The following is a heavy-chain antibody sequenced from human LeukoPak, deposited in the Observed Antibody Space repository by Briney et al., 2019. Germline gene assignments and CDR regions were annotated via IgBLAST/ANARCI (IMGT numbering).Heavy chain of an antibody. CDR1: GGSISSYH. V-gene: IGHV4-59*08. J-gene: IGHJ5*02. CDR2: IYHSGST. CDR3: ARTLSKIAAAAAGWFDP. D-gene: IGHD6-13*01. Sequence: PSETLSLTCTVSGGSISSYHWSWIRQPPGKGLEWIGSIYHSGSTYYNPSLKSRVTISVDTSKNQFSLKLSSVTAADTAVYYCARTLSKIAAAAAGWFDPWGQGTLVTVSS.